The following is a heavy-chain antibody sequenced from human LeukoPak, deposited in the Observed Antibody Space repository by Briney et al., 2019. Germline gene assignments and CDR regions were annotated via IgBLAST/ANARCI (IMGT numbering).Heavy chain of an antibody. CDR3: ASSKIVGATIFDY. CDR1: GFTVSSNY. V-gene: IGHV3-53*04. CDR2: IYSGGST. D-gene: IGHD1-26*01. J-gene: IGHJ4*02. Sequence: GESLRLSCAASGFTVSSNYMSWVRRAPGKGLEWVSVIYSGGSTYYADSVKGRFTISRHNSKNTLYLQMNSLRAEDTAVYYCASSKIVGATIFDYWGQGTLVTVSS.